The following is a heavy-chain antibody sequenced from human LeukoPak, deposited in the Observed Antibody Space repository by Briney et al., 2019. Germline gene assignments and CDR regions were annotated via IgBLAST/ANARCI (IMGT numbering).Heavy chain of an antibody. V-gene: IGHV1-18*01. D-gene: IGHD6-19*01. J-gene: IGHJ6*03. CDR1: GYTFTSYG. CDR3: ARVRYSSGPNVSFYYYYYMDV. Sequence: GASVKVSCKASGYTFTSYGISWVRQAPGQGLEWMGWISAYNGNTNYAQKLQGRVTMTTDTSTSTAYMELRSLRSDDTAVYYCARVRYSSGPNVSFYYYYYMDVWGKGTTVTVSS. CDR2: ISAYNGNT.